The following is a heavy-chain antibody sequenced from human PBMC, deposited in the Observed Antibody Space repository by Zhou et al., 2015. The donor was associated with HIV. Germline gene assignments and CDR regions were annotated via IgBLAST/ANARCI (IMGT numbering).Heavy chain of an antibody. CDR2: ISPSSATI. V-gene: IGHV3-11*04. Sequence: QVQLLESGGGLVRPGGPLRLSCAASGFIFSDYYMNWVRQAPGKGLEWISYISPSSATIYYADSVKGRFTISRDNAKNSVFLHMNSLRGDDTALYYCARGGYSDYFYFDYWGQGSPGPPSP. J-gene: IGHJ4*02. D-gene: IGHD4-11*01. CDR1: GFIFSDYY. CDR3: ARGGYSDYFYFDY.